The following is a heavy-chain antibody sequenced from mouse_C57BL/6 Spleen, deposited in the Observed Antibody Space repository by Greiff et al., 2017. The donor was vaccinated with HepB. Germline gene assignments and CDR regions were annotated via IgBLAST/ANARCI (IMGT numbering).Heavy chain of an antibody. V-gene: IGHV14-2*01. D-gene: IGHD5-5*01. CDR1: GFYMKDYY. J-gene: IGHJ2*01. Sequence: VQLKQSGAELVKPGASVKLSCTASGFYMKDYYMDWVKQRTEQGLEWIGRIDPEDGDNKYAPKFQGKATITADTSSNTAYMQLSSLTSEDTAVYYCAISDYLSDVVDYWGQGTTLTVSS. CDR3: AISDYLSDVVDY. CDR2: IDPEDGDN.